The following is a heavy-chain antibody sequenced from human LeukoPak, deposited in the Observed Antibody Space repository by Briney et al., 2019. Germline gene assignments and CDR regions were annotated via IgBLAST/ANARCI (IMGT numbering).Heavy chain of an antibody. Sequence: PGGSLRLSCAASGFTFSSYAMSWVRQAPGKGLEWVSAISGSGGSTYYADSVKGRFAISRDNSKNTLYLQMNSLRAEDTAVYYCAKGGYDFWSGYYSYYYMDVWGKGTTVTVSS. CDR3: AKGGYDFWSGYYSYYYMDV. CDR1: GFTFSSYA. CDR2: ISGSGGST. J-gene: IGHJ6*03. D-gene: IGHD3-3*01. V-gene: IGHV3-23*01.